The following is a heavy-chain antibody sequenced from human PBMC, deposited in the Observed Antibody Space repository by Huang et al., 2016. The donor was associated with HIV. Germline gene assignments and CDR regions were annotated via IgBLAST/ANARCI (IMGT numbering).Heavy chain of an antibody. Sequence: VQLVESGGALVQPGGSLRLSCAASGFPVTTNYMNWVRQAPGKGREWGSPSDSGDKTRHADFVNGRFTVSRDNYKNTMYLQMNSLIVEDTATYYCAREMMVRGVSVPITDGYFYYGMDVWGHGTTVSVSS. D-gene: IGHD3-10*01. CDR2: SDSGDKT. J-gene: IGHJ6*02. V-gene: IGHV3-53*01. CDR3: AREMMVRGVSVPITDGYFYYGMDV. CDR1: GFPVTTNY.